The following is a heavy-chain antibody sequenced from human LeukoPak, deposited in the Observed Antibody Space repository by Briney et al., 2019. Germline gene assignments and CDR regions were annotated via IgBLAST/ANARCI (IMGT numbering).Heavy chain of an antibody. CDR1: GGTFSSYA. Sequence: SVKVSCKASGGTFSSYAINWVRQAPGQGLEWMGGIIPIVGIANYAQKFQGRVTITADKSTSTYYMELSSLRSEDTDVYYCAREDDIQTYYYYSGMDVWGQGTTVTVSS. D-gene: IGHD3-9*01. V-gene: IGHV1-69*10. J-gene: IGHJ6*02. CDR2: IIPIVGIA. CDR3: AREDDIQTYYYYSGMDV.